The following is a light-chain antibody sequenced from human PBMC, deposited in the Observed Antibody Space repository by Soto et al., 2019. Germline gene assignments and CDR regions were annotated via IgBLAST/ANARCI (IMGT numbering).Light chain of an antibody. Sequence: QSVLTQPASVSGSPGQSITLSCTGTSSDVGRYNLVSWYQQHPGKAPKLMIYEVSKRPSGVSNRFSGSKSGNTASLTISGLQAEDEADYYCCSYAGSSTHMVFGGGTKLTVL. CDR1: SSDVGRYNL. CDR2: EVS. CDR3: CSYAGSSTHMV. J-gene: IGLJ2*01. V-gene: IGLV2-23*02.